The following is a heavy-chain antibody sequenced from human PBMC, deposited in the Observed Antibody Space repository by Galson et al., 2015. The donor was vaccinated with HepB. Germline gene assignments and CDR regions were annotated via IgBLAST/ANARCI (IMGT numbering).Heavy chain of an antibody. CDR3: ARTAGIAVAGDVFDI. D-gene: IGHD6-19*01. CDR1: GGSISSSSYY. CDR2: IHYSGST. J-gene: IGHJ3*02. Sequence: LSLTCTVSGGSISSSSYYWGWIRQPPGKGMEWVGNIHYSGSTYYNPSLKSRVNISADTSKNQFSLKLNSVTAADTSVYYCARTAGIAVAGDVFDIWGQGTMVTVSS. V-gene: IGHV4-39*01.